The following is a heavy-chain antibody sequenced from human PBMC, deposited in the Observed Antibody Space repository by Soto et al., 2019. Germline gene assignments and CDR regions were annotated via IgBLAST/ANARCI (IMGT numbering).Heavy chain of an antibody. Sequence: SETLSLTCTVSGGSISSSSYYWGWIRQPPGKGLEWIGNIYYSGSTYYNPSLKSRVTISVDTSKNQFSLKLSSVTAADTAVYYCARDPAHIVGATTGASDIWGQGTMVTVSS. CDR3: ARDPAHIVGATTGASDI. D-gene: IGHD1-26*01. J-gene: IGHJ3*02. V-gene: IGHV4-39*07. CDR1: GGSISSSSYY. CDR2: IYYSGST.